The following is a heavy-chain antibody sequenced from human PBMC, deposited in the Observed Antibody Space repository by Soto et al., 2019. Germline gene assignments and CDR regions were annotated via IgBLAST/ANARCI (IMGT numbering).Heavy chain of an antibody. Sequence: EVQLVESGGGLVQPGGSLRLSCAASGFTFSSYWMHWVRQTPGKGLVWVSRINSDGSTTTYADSVKDRFAISRDNAKNMVYLQMSSLRAEDTAVYYCARGASSAWYVDYWGQGTLVTVSS. D-gene: IGHD6-19*01. CDR2: INSDGSTT. CDR3: ARGASSAWYVDY. CDR1: GFTFSSYW. V-gene: IGHV3-74*03. J-gene: IGHJ4*02.